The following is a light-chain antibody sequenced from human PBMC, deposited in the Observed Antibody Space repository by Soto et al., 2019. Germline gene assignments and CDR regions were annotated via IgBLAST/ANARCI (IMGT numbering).Light chain of an antibody. CDR1: HSVSSSY. Sequence: EIVLTQSPGTLSLSPGERATLSCRASHSVSSSYLAWYQQKPGQAPRHLIYGASSRATGIPDRFSGSGSETDFTLSISRLEPEDFAVYYCQQYGSSPPYTFGQGTKLEIK. CDR3: QQYGSSPPYT. J-gene: IGKJ2*01. V-gene: IGKV3-20*01. CDR2: GAS.